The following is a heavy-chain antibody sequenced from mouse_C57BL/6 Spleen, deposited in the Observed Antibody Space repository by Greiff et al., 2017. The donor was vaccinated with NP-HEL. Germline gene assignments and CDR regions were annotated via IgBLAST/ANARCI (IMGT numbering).Heavy chain of an antibody. CDR2: IDPSVSYT. J-gene: IGHJ2*01. CDR3: ARRGTTGTYFDY. CDR1: GYTFTSYW. V-gene: IGHV1-59*01. D-gene: IGHD4-1*01. Sequence: VQLQQSGAELVRPGTSVKLSCKASGYTFTSYWMHWVNQRPGQGLEWIGVIDPSVSYTNYNQKFKGKATLTVDTSSSTAYMQLSSLTSEDSAVYYCARRGTTGTYFDYWGQGTTLTVSS.